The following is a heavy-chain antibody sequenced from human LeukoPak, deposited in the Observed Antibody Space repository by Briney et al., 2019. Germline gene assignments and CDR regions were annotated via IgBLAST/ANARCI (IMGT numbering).Heavy chain of an antibody. J-gene: IGHJ3*02. CDR2: ISYDGSNK. V-gene: IGHV3-30*04. CDR1: GFTFSSYA. Sequence: PGGSLRLSCAASGFTFSSYAMHWVRQAPGKGLEWVAVISYDGSNKYYADSVKGRFTISRDNSKNTLYLQMNSLRAEDTAVYYCARENGGKNDAFDIWGQGTMVTVSS. CDR3: ARENGGKNDAFDI. D-gene: IGHD4-23*01.